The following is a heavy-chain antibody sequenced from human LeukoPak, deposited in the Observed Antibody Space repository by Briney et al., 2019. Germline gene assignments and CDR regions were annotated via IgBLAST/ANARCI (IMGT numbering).Heavy chain of an antibody. CDR1: GFAFSSYA. V-gene: IGHV3-23*01. CDR2: ISGIVGST. D-gene: IGHD5-12*01. CDR3: AKDSTIVATAPDY. Sequence: PGGSLRLSCAASGFAFSSYAMSWGRQAPGKGRGWVSAISGIVGSTYYADSAKGRFTISRDNSKNTLYLQMNSLRAEDTAVYYCAKDSTIVATAPDYWGQGTLVTVSS. J-gene: IGHJ4*02.